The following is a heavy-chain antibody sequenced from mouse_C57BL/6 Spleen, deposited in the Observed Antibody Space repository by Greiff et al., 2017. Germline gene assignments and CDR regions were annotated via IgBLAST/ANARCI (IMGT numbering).Heavy chain of an antibody. V-gene: IGHV2-2*01. CDR2: IWSGGST. D-gene: IGHD1-1*01. CDR3: ARGLRGYFDY. J-gene: IGHJ2*01. Sequence: VMLVESGPGLVQPSQSLSITCTVSGFSLTSYGVHWVRQSPGKGLEWLGVIWSGGSTDYNAAFISRLSISKDNSKSQVFFKMHSLQADDTAIYYCARGLRGYFDYWGQGTTLTVSS. CDR1: GFSLTSYG.